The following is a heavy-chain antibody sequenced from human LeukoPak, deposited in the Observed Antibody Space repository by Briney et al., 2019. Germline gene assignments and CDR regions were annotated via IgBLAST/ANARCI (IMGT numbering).Heavy chain of an antibody. D-gene: IGHD6-13*01. J-gene: IGHJ4*02. CDR3: AKDRPGYSSSWSFDH. CDR1: GLTFSRDW. Sequence: GGSLRLSCEGFGLTFSRDWMSWVRQAPGKGLEWVANIKQDGGETYYGDSVKGRFTISRDNAKNSLYLQMNGLRAEDTGVYYCAKDRPGYSSSWSFDHWGQGTLVTVSS. V-gene: IGHV3-7*01. CDR2: IKQDGGET.